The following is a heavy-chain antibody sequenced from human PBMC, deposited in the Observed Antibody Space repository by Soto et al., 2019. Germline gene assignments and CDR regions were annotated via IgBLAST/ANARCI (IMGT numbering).Heavy chain of an antibody. V-gene: IGHV4-34*01. CDR2: INHSGST. CDR3: ARDRREVYYYYMDV. J-gene: IGHJ6*03. Sequence: SETLSLTCAVYGGSFSGYYWSWIRQPPGKGLEWIGEINHSGSTNYNPFLKSRVTISVDTSKNQFSLKLSSVTAADTAVYYCARDRREVYYYYMDVWGKGTTVTVSS. CDR1: GGSFSGYY.